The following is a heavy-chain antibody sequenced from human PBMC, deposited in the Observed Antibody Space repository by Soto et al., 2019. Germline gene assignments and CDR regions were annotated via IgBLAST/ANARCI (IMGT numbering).Heavy chain of an antibody. D-gene: IGHD3-10*01. J-gene: IGHJ4*02. CDR3: ARDARGDEAPMDY. CDR1: GYTFTAYA. V-gene: IGHV1-3*01. Sequence: ASVKVSCKASGYTFTAYAIHWVRQAPGQRLEWMGWINVGNGDTKYSQNFQGRVAITRDTSASTAYMELSSLRSEDTAVYYCARDARGDEAPMDYWGQGTLVPVS. CDR2: INVGNGDT.